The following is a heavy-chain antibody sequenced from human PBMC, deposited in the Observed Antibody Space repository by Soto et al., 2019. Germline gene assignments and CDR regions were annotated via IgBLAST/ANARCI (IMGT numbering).Heavy chain of an antibody. V-gene: IGHV3-53*01. J-gene: IGHJ6*02. CDR2: IYSGGST. Sequence: GGALRLSCAASGFTFSSNYMSWVRQAPGKGLEWVSVIYSGGSTYYAGSVKDRFTISRDNSKNTLYLQMNSLRAEDTAVYYCASATPSYDFWSGYYKDRAWYYGMDVWGQGTTVTVSS. D-gene: IGHD3-3*01. CDR1: GFTFSSNY. CDR3: ASATPSYDFWSGYYKDRAWYYGMDV.